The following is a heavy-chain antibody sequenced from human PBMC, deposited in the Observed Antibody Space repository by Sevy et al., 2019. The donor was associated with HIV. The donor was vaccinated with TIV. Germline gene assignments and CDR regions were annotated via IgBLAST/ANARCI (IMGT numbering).Heavy chain of an antibody. Sequence: GGSLRLSCAASGFTFSSYAMHWVRQAPGKGLEWVAVISYDGSNKYYADSVKGRFTISRDNSKNTLYLQMNSLRAEDTAVYYCARDPNYYDRSALDYWGQGTLVTVSS. CDR2: ISYDGSNK. CDR3: ARDPNYYDRSALDY. CDR1: GFTFSSYA. D-gene: IGHD3-22*01. J-gene: IGHJ4*02. V-gene: IGHV3-30-3*01.